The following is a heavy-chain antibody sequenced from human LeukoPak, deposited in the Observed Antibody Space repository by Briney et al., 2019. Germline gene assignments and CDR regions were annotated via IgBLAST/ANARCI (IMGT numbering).Heavy chain of an antibody. J-gene: IGHJ5*02. D-gene: IGHD3-10*01. V-gene: IGHV3-30*18. CDR3: AKDNRFGLLWFGGHNWFDP. CDR2: ISYDGSNK. CDR1: GFTFSSYG. Sequence: QPGRSLRLSCAASGFTFSSYGMHWVRQAPGKGLEWVAVISYDGSNKYYADSVKGRFTISRDNSKNTLYVQMNSLRAEDTAVYYCAKDNRFGLLWFGGHNWFDPWGQGTLVTVSS.